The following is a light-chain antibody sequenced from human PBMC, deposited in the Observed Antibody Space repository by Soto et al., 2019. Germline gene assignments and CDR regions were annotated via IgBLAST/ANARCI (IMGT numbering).Light chain of an antibody. J-gene: IGKJ2*02. Sequence: EIVLTQSPGTLSLSPGERATLSCRASQSVYSSYLAWYQQKPGQAPRLLIYDASSRAPGIPDRFSGSGSGTEFTLTISRLEPEDFAVYYCQQYGNLWTFGQGTKLEI. CDR1: QSVYSSY. CDR2: DAS. V-gene: IGKV3-20*01. CDR3: QQYGNLWT.